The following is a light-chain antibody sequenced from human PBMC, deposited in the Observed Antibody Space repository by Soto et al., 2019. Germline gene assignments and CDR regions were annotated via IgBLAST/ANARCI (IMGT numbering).Light chain of an antibody. CDR2: EVT. CDR1: SSDIGAYDY. V-gene: IGLV2-14*01. J-gene: IGLJ2*01. Sequence: QSALTQPASVSGSPGQSITISCTGTSSDIGAYDYVSWYQHYPGKAPKLLIFEVTSRPSGVSVRFSGSKSDNTASLTISGLQLDDESHFYCSSYTTTGGVVFGGGTKVTVL. CDR3: SSYTTTGGVV.